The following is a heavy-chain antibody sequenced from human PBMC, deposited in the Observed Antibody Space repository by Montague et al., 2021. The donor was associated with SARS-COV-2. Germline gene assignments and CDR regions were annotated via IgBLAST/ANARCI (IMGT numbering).Heavy chain of an antibody. CDR1: GGSVSSYY. V-gene: IGHV4-59*02. CDR2: IYYSGST. Sequence: SETLSLTCTVSGGSVSSYYWSWIRQSPGKGLLWLGYIYYSGSTDYNPSLKSRVTMSVDTSKNQLSLRLNSVTTADTAVYFCARAGGFYDYWSGYSSSAGFFDPWGQGILVTVSS. CDR3: ARAGGFYDYWSGYSSSAGFFDP. J-gene: IGHJ5*02. D-gene: IGHD3-3*01.